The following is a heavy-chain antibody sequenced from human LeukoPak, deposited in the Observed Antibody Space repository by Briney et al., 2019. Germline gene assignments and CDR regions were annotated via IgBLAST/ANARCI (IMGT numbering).Heavy chain of an antibody. CDR3: ARRDSSSWYYYFDY. J-gene: IGHJ4*02. V-gene: IGHV1-8*02. CDR2: MNPNSGNT. CDR1: GGTFSSYA. Sequence: ASVKVSCKASGGTFSSYAISRVRQATGQGLEWMGWMNPNSGNTGYAQKFQGRVTMTRNTSISTAYMELSSLRSEDTAVYYCARRDSSSWYYYFDYWGQGTLVTVSS. D-gene: IGHD6-13*01.